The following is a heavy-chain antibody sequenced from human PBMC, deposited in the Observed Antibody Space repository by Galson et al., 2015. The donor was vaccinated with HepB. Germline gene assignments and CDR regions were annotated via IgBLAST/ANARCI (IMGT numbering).Heavy chain of an antibody. J-gene: IGHJ4*02. V-gene: IGHV3-23*01. CDR2: ISGSGGRT. CDR3: AKALSDWTYFDY. Sequence: SLRLSCAASGFTFSSPAMSWVRQAPGKGLEWVSSISGSGGRTYYADSVKGRFTISRDNSKNTLYLQMNSLRAEDTAVYYCAKALSDWTYFDYWGQGTLVTVSS. CDR1: GFTFSSPA. D-gene: IGHD6-19*01.